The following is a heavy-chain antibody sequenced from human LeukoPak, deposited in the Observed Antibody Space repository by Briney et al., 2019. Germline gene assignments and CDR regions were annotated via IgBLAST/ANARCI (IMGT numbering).Heavy chain of an antibody. CDR1: GGSLSSSSYY. V-gene: IGHV4-39*07. Sequence: SETLSLTCTVSGGSLSSSSYYWGWIRQAPGKGLEWIGSINYSGRTYDNPSLKSRVTISIDTSKNQIFLKLRSTTAADTAHYYCARAEINDYNRYWGQGILVIVSS. D-gene: IGHD4-11*01. CDR3: ARAEINDYNRY. CDR2: INYSGRT. J-gene: IGHJ4*02.